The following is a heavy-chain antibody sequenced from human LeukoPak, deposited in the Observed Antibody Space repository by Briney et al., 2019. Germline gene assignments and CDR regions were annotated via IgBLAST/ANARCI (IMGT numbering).Heavy chain of an antibody. V-gene: IGHV1-18*01. Sequence: ASVKVSCKASGYTFTSYGTSWVRQAPGQGLEWMGWISAYNGNTNYAQKLQGRVTMTTDTSTSTAYMELRSLRSDDTAVYYCATLVVPAAIDPYYYYYYMDVWGKGTTVTVSS. CDR2: ISAYNGNT. CDR1: GYTFTSYG. CDR3: ATLVVPAAIDPYYYYYYMDV. J-gene: IGHJ6*03. D-gene: IGHD2-2*01.